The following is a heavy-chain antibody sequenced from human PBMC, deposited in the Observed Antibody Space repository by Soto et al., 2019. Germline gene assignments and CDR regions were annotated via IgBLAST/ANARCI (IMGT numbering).Heavy chain of an antibody. CDR3: ARQGSNGAYVYFPMDV. Sequence: PGESLKISCQGSGYSFTNYWIAWVRQMPGKGLEWMGIIYPGDSDTRYSPPFQGRVTISADKSISTAYLQWSSLKASDTATYYCARQGSNGAYVYFPMDVWGQGTTVTVSS. D-gene: IGHD3-16*01. J-gene: IGHJ6*02. CDR2: IYPGDSDT. CDR1: GYSFTNYW. V-gene: IGHV5-51*01.